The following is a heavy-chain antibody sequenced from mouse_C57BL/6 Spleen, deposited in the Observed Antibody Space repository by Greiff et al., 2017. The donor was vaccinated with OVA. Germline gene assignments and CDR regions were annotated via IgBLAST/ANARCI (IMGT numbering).Heavy chain of an antibody. Sequence: EVKVVASGEGLVKPGGSLKLSCAASGFTFSSYAMSWVRQTPEKRLEWVAYISSGGDYIYYADTVKGRFTISRDNARNPLYLQMSSLKAEDTAMYYCTREDEFAYWGQGTLVTVSA. J-gene: IGHJ3*01. CDR1: GFTFSSYA. V-gene: IGHV5-9-1*02. CDR3: TREDEFAY. CDR2: ISSGGDYI.